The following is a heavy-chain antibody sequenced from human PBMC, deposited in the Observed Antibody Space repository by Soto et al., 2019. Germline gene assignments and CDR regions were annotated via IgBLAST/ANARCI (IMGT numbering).Heavy chain of an antibody. D-gene: IGHD3-22*01. CDR2: ISSSSSYI. V-gene: IGHV3-21*04. J-gene: IGHJ4*02. CDR3: AKDRGYDSSAYFDY. Sequence: AGGSLRLSCAASGFTFSSYSMNWVRQAPGKGLEWVSSISSSSSYIYYADSVKGRFTISRDNAKNSLYLQMNSLRAEDTAVYYCAKDRGYDSSAYFDYWGQGTLVTVPQ. CDR1: GFTFSSYS.